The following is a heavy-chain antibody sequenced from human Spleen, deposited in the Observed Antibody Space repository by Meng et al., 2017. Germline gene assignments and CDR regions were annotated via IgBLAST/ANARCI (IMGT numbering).Heavy chain of an antibody. CDR3: ARNYGGSNGYFDY. J-gene: IGHJ4*02. CDR2: IDPADSDT. CDR1: GYSFTNHY. Sequence: GESLKISCKGSGYSFTNHYIGWVRQMPGKGLEWVGIIDPADSDTRYSPSFQGQVTISADKSINTAYLQWSSLKASDTAMYYCARNYGGSNGYFDYWGPGTLVTVSS. D-gene: IGHD4-23*01. V-gene: IGHV5-51*01.